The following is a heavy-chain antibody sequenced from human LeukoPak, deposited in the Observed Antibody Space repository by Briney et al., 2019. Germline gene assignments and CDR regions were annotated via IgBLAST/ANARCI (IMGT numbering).Heavy chain of an antibody. V-gene: IGHV1-46*01. J-gene: IGHJ4*02. Sequence: VASVKVSCKASGYTFTSYYMHWVRQAPGQGLEWMGIINPSGGSTSYAQKFQSRVTMTRDTSTSTVYMELSSLRSEDTAVYYCARGRGYCSGGSCYPDYWGQGTLVTVSS. D-gene: IGHD2-15*01. CDR1: GYTFTSYY. CDR2: INPSGGST. CDR3: ARGRGYCSGGSCYPDY.